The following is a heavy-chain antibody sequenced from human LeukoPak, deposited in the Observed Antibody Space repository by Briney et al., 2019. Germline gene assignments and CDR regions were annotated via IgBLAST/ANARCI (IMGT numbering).Heavy chain of an antibody. V-gene: IGHV1-18*01. Sequence: ASVKVSCKASGYTFTSYGISWVRQAPGQGLEWMGWLSAYNGNTNYAQKLQGRVTMTTDTSTSTAYMELRSLRSDDTAVYYCARESPYYVWGSYRYTENWFDPWGQGTLVTVSS. CDR1: GYTFTSYG. J-gene: IGHJ5*02. CDR3: ARESPYYVWGSYRYTENWFDP. D-gene: IGHD3-16*02. CDR2: LSAYNGNT.